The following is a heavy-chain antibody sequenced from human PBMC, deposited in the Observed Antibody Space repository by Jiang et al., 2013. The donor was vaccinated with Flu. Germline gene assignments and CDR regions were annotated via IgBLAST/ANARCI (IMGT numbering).Heavy chain of an antibody. Sequence: PGGSLRLSCAASGFTFSNAWMSWVRQAPGKGLEWVGRIKSKTDGGTTDYAAPVKGRFTISRDDSKNTLYLQMNSLKTEDTAVYYCTTILDDYYYYGMDVWGQGTTVTVSS. CDR1: GFTFSNAW. CDR3: TTILDDYYYYGMDV. D-gene: IGHD2/OR15-2a*01. J-gene: IGHJ6*02. CDR2: IKSKTDGGTT. V-gene: IGHV3-15*01.